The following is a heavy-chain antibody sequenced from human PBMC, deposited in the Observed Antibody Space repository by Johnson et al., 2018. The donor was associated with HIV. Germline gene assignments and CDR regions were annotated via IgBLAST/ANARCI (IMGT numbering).Heavy chain of an antibody. CDR2: INRDGSDK. Sequence: VQLVESGGGLVQPGGSLRLSCAASGFTFSNHHMTWVRQAPGKGLEWVANINRDGSDKYYVDSVKGRFNISRDNAKNSLYLQLNSLRAEDTAVYYCARAMYTSGWSYDAFDIWGQGTKVTVSS. D-gene: IGHD6-19*01. V-gene: IGHV3-7*01. J-gene: IGHJ3*02. CDR3: ARAMYTSGWSYDAFDI. CDR1: GFTFSNHH.